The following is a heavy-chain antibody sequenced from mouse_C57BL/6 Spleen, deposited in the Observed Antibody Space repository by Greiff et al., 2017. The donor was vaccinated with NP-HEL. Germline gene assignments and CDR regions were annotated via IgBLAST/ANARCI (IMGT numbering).Heavy chain of an antibody. V-gene: IGHV3-6*01. CDR1: GYSITSGYY. CDR2: ISYDGSN. D-gene: IGHD4-1*01. CDR3: ARAHWDGYFDV. J-gene: IGHJ1*03. Sequence: ESGPGLVKPSQSLSLTCSVTGYSITSGYYWNWIRQFPGNQLEWMGYISYDGSNNYNPSLKNRISITRDTSKNQFFLKLNAVTTEDTATYYCARAHWDGYFDVWGTGTTVTAAS.